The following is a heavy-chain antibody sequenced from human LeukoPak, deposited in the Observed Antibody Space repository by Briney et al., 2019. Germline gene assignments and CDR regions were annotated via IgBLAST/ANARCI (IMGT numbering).Heavy chain of an antibody. V-gene: IGHV4-59*12. CDR3: AGGIVVDSLNWSDP. CDR1: GGSISSYY. CDR2: IYYSGST. Sequence: PSETLSLTCTVSGGSISSYYWSWIRQPPGKGLEWIGYIYYSGSTNYNPSLKSRVTISVDTSKNQFSLKLSSVTAADTAVYYCAGGIVVDSLNWSDPWGQGTLVTVSS. J-gene: IGHJ5*02. D-gene: IGHD3-22*01.